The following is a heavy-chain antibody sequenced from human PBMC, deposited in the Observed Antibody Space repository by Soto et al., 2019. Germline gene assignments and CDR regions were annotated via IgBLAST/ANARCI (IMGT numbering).Heavy chain of an antibody. CDR3: ARGPYEVLGYMDV. CDR1: GYSFTSYW. J-gene: IGHJ6*03. V-gene: IGHV5-51*01. D-gene: IGHD2-8*01. CDR2: IYPGDSDT. Sequence: GETLEVSCKGSGYSFTSYWIGWVRQMPGKGLEWMGIIYPGDSDTRYSPSFQGQVTISADKSISTAYLQWSSLKASDTAMYYCARGPYEVLGYMDVWGKGTTVTVSS.